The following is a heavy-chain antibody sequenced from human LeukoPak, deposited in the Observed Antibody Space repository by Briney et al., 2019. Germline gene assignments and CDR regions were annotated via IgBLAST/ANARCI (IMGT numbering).Heavy chain of an antibody. Sequence: GASVKVSCKASGYTFTGYYMHWVRQAPGQGLEWMGWINPNSGGTNYAQKFQGRVTMTRDTSISTAYMELSRLRSDDTAVYYCARGARYFDWLLQAELDYWGQGTLVTVSS. D-gene: IGHD3-9*01. CDR1: GYTFTGYY. J-gene: IGHJ4*02. CDR3: ARGARYFDWLLQAELDY. CDR2: INPNSGGT. V-gene: IGHV1-2*02.